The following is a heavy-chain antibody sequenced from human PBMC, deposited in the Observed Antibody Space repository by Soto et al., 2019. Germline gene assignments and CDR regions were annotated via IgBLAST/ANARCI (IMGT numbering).Heavy chain of an antibody. CDR3: ARVVGYGFDI. Sequence: QVQLVESGGGVVQPGRSLRLSCAASGFTFSSYGMHWVRQAPGKGLEWVAVIWYDGSNKYYADSVKGRFTISRDKYKNTLYLQMHSLRAEDTAVYYCARVVGYGFDIWGQGTMVTVSS. V-gene: IGHV3-33*01. J-gene: IGHJ3*02. CDR2: IWYDGSNK. D-gene: IGHD6-25*01. CDR1: GFTFSSYG.